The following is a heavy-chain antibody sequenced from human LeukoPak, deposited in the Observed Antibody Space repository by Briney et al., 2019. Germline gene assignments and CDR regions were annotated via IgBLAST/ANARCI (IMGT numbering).Heavy chain of an antibody. CDR2: INSDGSST. CDR3: ARMMGGSNYIWGPPYFDC. J-gene: IGHJ4*02. CDR1: GFTFSSYW. Sequence: QTGVSLRLSCAASGFTFSSYWMHWVRQAPGKGLVWVSRINSDGSSTSYADSVKGRFTISRDNAKNTLYLQMNSLRAEDTAVYYCARMMGGSNYIWGPPYFDCWGQGTLVTVSS. D-gene: IGHD1-26*01. V-gene: IGHV3-74*01.